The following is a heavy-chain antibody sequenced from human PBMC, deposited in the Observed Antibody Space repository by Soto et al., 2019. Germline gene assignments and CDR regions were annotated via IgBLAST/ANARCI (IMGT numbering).Heavy chain of an antibody. D-gene: IGHD2-21*02. V-gene: IGHV4-59*01. J-gene: IGHJ6*02. CDR1: GGSISGYY. CDR2: VYYSGGA. Sequence: SETLSLTCTVSGGSISGYYWSWIRQPPGKGLEWIGNVYYSGGAKYNPSVKRRVPISVDTSKNQFSLNLSSVTAADTAVYYCTRDGDGRMTTNPYYYYGMDVWGPGITVTVSS. CDR3: TRDGDGRMTTNPYYYYGMDV.